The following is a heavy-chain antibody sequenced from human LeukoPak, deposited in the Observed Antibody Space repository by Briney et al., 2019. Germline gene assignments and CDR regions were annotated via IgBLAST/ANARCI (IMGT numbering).Heavy chain of an antibody. CDR2: IRDDGGDA. Sequence: GGSLRLSCVASGFTVSDDWMLWVRQAPGKGLVWVSRIRDDGGDACYADSVKGRFTISRDNAKNTLYLQMNSLRVEDTAVYYCVNRREYSTGDDNWGQGTLVTVSS. CDR3: VNRREYSTGDDN. CDR1: GFTVSDDW. J-gene: IGHJ4*02. D-gene: IGHD5-18*01. V-gene: IGHV3-74*01.